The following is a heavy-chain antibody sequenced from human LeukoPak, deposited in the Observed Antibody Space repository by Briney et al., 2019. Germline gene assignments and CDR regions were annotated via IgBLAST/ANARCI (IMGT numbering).Heavy chain of an antibody. V-gene: IGHV1-2*02. CDR1: GYSLSDNY. CDR3: ARDLRVRGVNDY. Sequence: ASVKVSCKASGYSLSDNYLHWVRQAPGQRLEWMAWINPRNGETKFAPRFQGRVTLTRDTSISTAYMELSRLRSDDTAVYYCARDLRVRGVNDYWGQGTLVTVSS. J-gene: IGHJ4*02. CDR2: INPRNGET. D-gene: IGHD3-10*01.